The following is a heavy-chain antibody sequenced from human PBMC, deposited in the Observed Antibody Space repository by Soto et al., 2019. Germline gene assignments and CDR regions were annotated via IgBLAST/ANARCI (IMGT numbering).Heavy chain of an antibody. Sequence: GGSLRLSCAASGFTFSNAWMNWVRQAPGKGLEWVGRIKSKTDGGTTDYAAPVKGRFTISRDDSKNTLYLQMNSLKTEDTAVYYCTAGALGDRPSYYYYYGMDVWGQGTTVTVSS. CDR3: TAGALGDRPSYYYYYGMDV. CDR2: IKSKTDGGTT. V-gene: IGHV3-15*07. J-gene: IGHJ6*02. D-gene: IGHD3-10*01. CDR1: GFTFSNAW.